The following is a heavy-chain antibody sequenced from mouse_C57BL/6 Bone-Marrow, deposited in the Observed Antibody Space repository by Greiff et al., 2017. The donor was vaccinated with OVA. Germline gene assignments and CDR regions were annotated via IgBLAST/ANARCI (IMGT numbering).Heavy chain of an antibody. CDR1: GYTFTSYW. CDR2: IDPSDSYT. V-gene: IGHV1-59*01. CDR3: ARQGAWFAY. J-gene: IGHJ3*01. Sequence: QVQLQQPGAELVRPGTSVKLSCKASGYTFTSYWMHWVKQRPGQGLEWIGVIDPSDSYTNYNQKFKGKATLTVDTSSSTAYMQLSSLTSDDSAVYYCARQGAWFAYWGQGTLVTVSA.